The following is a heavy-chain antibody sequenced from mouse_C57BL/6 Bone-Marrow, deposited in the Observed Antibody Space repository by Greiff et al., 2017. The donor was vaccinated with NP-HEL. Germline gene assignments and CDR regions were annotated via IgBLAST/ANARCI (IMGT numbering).Heavy chain of an antibody. V-gene: IGHV1-69*01. CDR3: ARKHGYDRFAY. D-gene: IGHD2-2*01. CDR1: GYTFTSYW. CDR2: IDPSDSYT. J-gene: IGHJ3*01. Sequence: VKLQQPGAELVMPGASVKLSCKASGYTFTSYWMHWVKQRPGQGLEWIGEIDPSDSYTNYNQKFKGKSTLTVDKSSSTAYMQLSSLTSEDSAVYYCARKHGYDRFAYGGQGTLVTVSA.